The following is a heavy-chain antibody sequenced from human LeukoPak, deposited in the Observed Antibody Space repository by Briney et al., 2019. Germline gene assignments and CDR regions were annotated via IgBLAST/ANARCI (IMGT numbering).Heavy chain of an antibody. CDR2: ISAYNGNT. CDR3: ARDRAGYSYGPTWPIDY. V-gene: IGHV1-18*04. Sequence: GASVTVSFKASGYTFTIYGISWVRQAPGQGLEWMGWISAYNGNTNYAQKLQGRVTMTTDTSTSTAYMELRSLRSDDTAVYYCARDRAGYSYGPTWPIDYWGQGTLVTVSS. J-gene: IGHJ4*02. CDR1: GYTFTIYG. D-gene: IGHD5-18*01.